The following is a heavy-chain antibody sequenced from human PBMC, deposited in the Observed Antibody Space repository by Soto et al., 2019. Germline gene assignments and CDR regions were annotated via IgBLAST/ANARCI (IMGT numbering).Heavy chain of an antibody. CDR3: ARDGTAMARGYYYYEMDA. D-gene: IGHD5-18*01. V-gene: IGHV3-33*01. CDR1: GFTFSSYG. J-gene: IGHJ6*02. Sequence: PGGSLRLSCAASGFTFSSYGMHWVRQAPGKGLEWVALIWYDGTKQYYADSVKGRFTISRDNSKNTLYVQMNSLRAEDTAVYYCARDGTAMARGYYYYEMDAWGQGTTVTVSS. CDR2: IWYDGTKQ.